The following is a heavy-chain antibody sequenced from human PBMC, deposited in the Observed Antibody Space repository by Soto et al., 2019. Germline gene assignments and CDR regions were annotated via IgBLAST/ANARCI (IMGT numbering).Heavy chain of an antibody. CDR1: GGTFSSYA. Sequence: GASVKVSCKASGGTFSSYAISWVRQAPGQGLEWMGGIIPIFGTANYAQKFQGRVTITADESTSTAYMELSSLRSEDTAVYYCARDHGSGWSHDAFDIWGQGTMVTVSS. CDR3: ARDHGSGWSHDAFDI. V-gene: IGHV1-69*13. D-gene: IGHD6-19*01. CDR2: IIPIFGTA. J-gene: IGHJ3*02.